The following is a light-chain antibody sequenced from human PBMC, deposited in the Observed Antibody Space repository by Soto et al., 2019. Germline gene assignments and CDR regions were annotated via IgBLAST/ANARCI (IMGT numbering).Light chain of an antibody. J-gene: IGKJ5*01. CDR2: HAS. Sequence: DIQMNQSPSSLSASVGDGVTITCRASQSISTYLNWYQQKPGKAPNLLIYHASKLAKGVTSRFSGSGSGTDFSFIITSLQREDLATYYCQQYYGLPPLTFGQGTRLE. CDR3: QQYYGLPPLT. V-gene: IGKV1-33*01. CDR1: QSISTY.